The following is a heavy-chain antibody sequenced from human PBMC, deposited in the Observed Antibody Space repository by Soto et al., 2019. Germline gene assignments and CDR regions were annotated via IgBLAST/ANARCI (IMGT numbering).Heavy chain of an antibody. D-gene: IGHD2-15*01. Sequence: SETLSLTCAVYGGSFSGYYLSWIRQPPGKGLEWIGEINHSGSTNYNPSLKSRVTISVDTSKNQFSLKLSSVTAADTAVYYCARGGRYCSGGSCYWNEYFQHWGQGTLVTVSS. CDR1: GGSFSGYY. CDR2: INHSGST. J-gene: IGHJ1*01. CDR3: ARGGRYCSGGSCYWNEYFQH. V-gene: IGHV4-34*01.